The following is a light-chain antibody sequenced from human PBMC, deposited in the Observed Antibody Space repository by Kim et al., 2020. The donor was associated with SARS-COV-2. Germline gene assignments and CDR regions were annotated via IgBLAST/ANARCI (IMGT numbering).Light chain of an antibody. CDR1: RLRRYY. J-gene: IGLJ1*01. V-gene: IGLV3-19*01. CDR3: NSRDRDSTGNLYV. CDR2: DKN. Sequence: GQTVTITCQGDRLRRYYASWYHQKPGQSPVLVMYDKNKRPSGIPDRFSGSSSGDTASLPITGAQAADEADYYCNSRDRDSTGNLYVFGTGTTVTVL.